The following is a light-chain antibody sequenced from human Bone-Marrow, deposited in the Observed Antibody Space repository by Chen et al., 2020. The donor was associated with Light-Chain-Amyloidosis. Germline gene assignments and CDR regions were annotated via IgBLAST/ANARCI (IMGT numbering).Light chain of an antibody. J-gene: IGLJ2*01. CDR1: DLPTKY. Sequence: SYELTQQPSVSVAPGQTARITCSGDDLPTKYAYWYQQKPGQAPVLVTHRDTERPSGISERFSGSSSGTTATLTISGVQAEDEADYHCQSADSSGTYEVIFGGGTKLTVL. CDR3: QSADSSGTYEVI. V-gene: IGLV3-25*03. CDR2: RDT.